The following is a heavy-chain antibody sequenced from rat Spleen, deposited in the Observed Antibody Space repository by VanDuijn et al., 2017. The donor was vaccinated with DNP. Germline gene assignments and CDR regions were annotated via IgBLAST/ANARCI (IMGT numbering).Heavy chain of an antibody. Sequence: EVQLVESGGGLVQPGRSLKLSCAASGFTFSDYYMAWVRQAPKKGLEWVAAISHDGNSTYYRDSVKGRFTISRENAKGSLDLQMDSLRSEDTAIYYCTTADFWGQGLMVTVSS. J-gene: IGHJ2*01. CDR1: GFTFSDYY. CDR2: ISHDGNST. CDR3: TTADF. V-gene: IGHV5-20*01.